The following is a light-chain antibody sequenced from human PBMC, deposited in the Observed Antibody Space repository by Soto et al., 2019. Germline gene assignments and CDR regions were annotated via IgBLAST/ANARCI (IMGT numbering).Light chain of an antibody. V-gene: IGLV1-44*01. Sequence: QSVLTQPPSASGTPGQRVTISCSGSSSNIGSNTVNWYQQLPGTAPKLLIHSNNQRPSGVPDRFSGSKSGTSASLAISGLQSEDEADYYCAAWDDSLNGWVFGGGTQLTVL. J-gene: IGLJ3*02. CDR2: SNN. CDR1: SSNIGSNT. CDR3: AAWDDSLNGWV.